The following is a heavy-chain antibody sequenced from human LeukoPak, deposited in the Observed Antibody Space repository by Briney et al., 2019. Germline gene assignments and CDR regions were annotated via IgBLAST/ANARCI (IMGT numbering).Heavy chain of an antibody. Sequence: PGGSLRLSCAASGFTFDDYAMHWVRQAPGKGLEWVSGISWNSGSIGYADSVKGRFTISRDNAKNSLYLQMNSLGAEDTALYRCAKGEYCRGGSCYWRGPFDYWGQGTLVTVSS. CDR3: AKGEYCRGGSCYWRGPFDY. CDR2: ISWNSGSI. D-gene: IGHD2-15*01. V-gene: IGHV3-9*01. CDR1: GFTFDDYA. J-gene: IGHJ4*02.